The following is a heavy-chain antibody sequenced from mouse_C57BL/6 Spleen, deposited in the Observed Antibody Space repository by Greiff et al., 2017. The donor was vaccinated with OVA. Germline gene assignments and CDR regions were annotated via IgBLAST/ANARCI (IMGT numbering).Heavy chain of an antibody. D-gene: IGHD1-1*01. Sequence: EVQLVESGGDLVKPGGSLKLSCAASGFTFSSYGMSWVRQTPDKRLEWVATISSGGSYTYYPDSVKGRFTISRDNAKNTLYLQMSSLKSEDTAMYYCAREDLGGSSLVDYWGQGTTLTVSS. CDR2: ISSGGSYT. J-gene: IGHJ2*01. CDR3: AREDLGGSSLVDY. CDR1: GFTFSSYG. V-gene: IGHV5-6*01.